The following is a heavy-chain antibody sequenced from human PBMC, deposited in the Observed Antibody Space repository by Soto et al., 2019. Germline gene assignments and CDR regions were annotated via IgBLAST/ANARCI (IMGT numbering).Heavy chain of an antibody. Sequence: QSTLKESGPTLVKPTQTLTLTCTFSGFSLSTSGWGVGWIRQPPGKALEWLALIYWDDDKRYSTSLKSRLTITNDPSKNQVVLAMTNMHPVDTATYSCGHSSSRNGNKRSFDIWGQGSMVTVSS. J-gene: IGHJ3*02. CDR1: GFSLSTSGWG. CDR3: GHSSSRNGNKRSFDI. D-gene: IGHD1-1*01. CDR2: IYWDDDK. V-gene: IGHV2-5*02.